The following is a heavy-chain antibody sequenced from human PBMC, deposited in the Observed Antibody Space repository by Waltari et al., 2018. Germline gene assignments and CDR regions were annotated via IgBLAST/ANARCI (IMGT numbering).Heavy chain of an antibody. J-gene: IGHJ4*02. V-gene: IGHV3-21*01. CDR3: VSGGWGFYFDY. D-gene: IGHD7-27*01. CDR2: ISSSTTYI. Sequence: EVQLVESGGGLVKPGGSLRLSCGASGFSFSIYSMNWVRQAPGKGLEWVSSISSSTTYIHYADSVKGRFTISRDNAKNSLYLQMNSLRVEDTAVYYCVSGGWGFYFDYWGQGTVVTVSS. CDR1: GFSFSIYS.